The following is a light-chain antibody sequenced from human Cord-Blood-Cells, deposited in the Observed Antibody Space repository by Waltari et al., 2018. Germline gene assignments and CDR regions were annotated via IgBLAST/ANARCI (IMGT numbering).Light chain of an antibody. CDR1: QSISSY. CDR2: AAS. V-gene: IGKV1-39*01. CDR3: QQSYSTLPS. J-gene: IGKJ2*03. Sequence: DIQMTQSRSSLSASVGDRVTITCRASQSISSYLNWYQQKPGKAPKLLIYAASSLQSGVPSRFSGSGSGTNFTLTISSLQPEDFATYYCQQSYSTLPSFGQGTKLEIK.